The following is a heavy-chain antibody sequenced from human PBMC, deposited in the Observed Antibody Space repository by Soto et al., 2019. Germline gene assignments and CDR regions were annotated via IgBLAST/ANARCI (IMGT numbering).Heavy chain of an antibody. V-gene: IGHV4-30-4*01. D-gene: IGHD2-8*01. CDR3: ARDPSKCTNGVCYTGYYGMDV. CDR1: GGSISSGDYY. Sequence: SETLSLTCTFSGGSISSGDYYWSWIRQPPGKGLEWIGYIYYSGSTYYNPSLKSRVTISVDTSKNQFSLKLSSVTAADTAVYYCARDPSKCTNGVCYTGYYGMDVWGQGTKVTVSS. J-gene: IGHJ6*02. CDR2: IYYSGST.